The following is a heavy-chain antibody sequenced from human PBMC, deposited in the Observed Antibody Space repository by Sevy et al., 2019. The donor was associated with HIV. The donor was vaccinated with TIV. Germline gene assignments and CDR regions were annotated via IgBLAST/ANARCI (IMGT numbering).Heavy chain of an antibody. CDR3: ALGGVYQLLANYYYAMDV. D-gene: IGHD2-2*01. Sequence: ASVKVSCKASGGTFSSYSVSWVRQAPGQGLEWMGGITRIFKTPNYSQNFQGRLTISAEESTSVAYMELSSLRSEDTGGYYCALGGVYQLLANYYYAMDVWGQRTTVTVSS. CDR2: ITRIFKTP. V-gene: IGHV1-69*13. J-gene: IGHJ6*02. CDR1: GGTFSSYS.